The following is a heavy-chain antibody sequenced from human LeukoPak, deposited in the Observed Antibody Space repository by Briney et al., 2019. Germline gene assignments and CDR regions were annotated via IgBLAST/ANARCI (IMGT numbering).Heavy chain of an antibody. V-gene: IGHV3-21*01. D-gene: IGHD3-9*01. Sequence: GGSLRLSCAASGITFSSYSMNWVRQAPGKGLEWVSSISSSSSYIYYADSVKGRFTISRDNAKNSLYLQMNSLRAEDTAVYYCASLPITTYYDILTGLAPYDYWGQGTLVTVSS. CDR2: ISSSSSYI. CDR1: GITFSSYS. CDR3: ASLPITTYYDILTGLAPYDY. J-gene: IGHJ4*02.